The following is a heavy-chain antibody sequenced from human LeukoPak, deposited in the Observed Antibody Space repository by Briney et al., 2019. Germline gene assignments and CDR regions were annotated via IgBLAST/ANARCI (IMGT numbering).Heavy chain of an antibody. CDR3: ARDPMRGAARITHYYYYGMDV. CDR2: INHSGST. J-gene: IGHJ6*02. V-gene: IGHV4-4*02. CDR1: SGSICSAKW. Sequence: PSGTLSLTCAVSSGSICSAKWWSWVRQTPGKGLEWIGEINHSGSTNYNPSLKSRVTISVDTSKNQFSLKLSSVTAADTAVYYCARDPMRGAARITHYYYYGMDVWGQGTTVTVSS. D-gene: IGHD6-6*01.